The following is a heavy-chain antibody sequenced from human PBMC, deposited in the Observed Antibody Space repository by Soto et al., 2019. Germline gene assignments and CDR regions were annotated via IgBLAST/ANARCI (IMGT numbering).Heavy chain of an antibody. V-gene: IGHV5-51*01. J-gene: IGHJ3*02. Sequence: PGESLKISCQGTGYRFSSSWIGWVRQMPGKGLEWMGIIYPGDSDTRYSPSFQGQVTISADKSISTAYLQWSSLKASDTAMYYCATRVSSGWPARAFDIWGQGTMVSVSS. CDR3: ATRVSSGWPARAFDI. D-gene: IGHD6-19*01. CDR1: GYRFSSSW. CDR2: IYPGDSDT.